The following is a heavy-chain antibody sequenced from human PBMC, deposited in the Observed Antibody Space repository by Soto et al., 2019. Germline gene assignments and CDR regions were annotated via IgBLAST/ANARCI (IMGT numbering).Heavy chain of an antibody. CDR3: ARGPHCTNGVCYDY. J-gene: IGHJ4*02. V-gene: IGHV4-31*03. CDR1: GGSISSGGYY. CDR2: IYYSGST. D-gene: IGHD2-8*01. Sequence: PSETLSLTCTVSGGSISSGGYYWSWIRQHPGKGLEWIGYIYYSGSTYYNPSLKSRVTISVDTSKNQFSLKLSSVTAADTAVFYCARGPHCTNGVCYDYWGQRTLVTVSS.